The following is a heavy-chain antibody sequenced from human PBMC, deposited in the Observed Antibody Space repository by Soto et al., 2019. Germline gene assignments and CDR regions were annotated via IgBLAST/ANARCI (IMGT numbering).Heavy chain of an antibody. V-gene: IGHV1-3*01. CDR3: ARDPLSLYSADFR. J-gene: IGHJ4*02. D-gene: IGHD1-26*01. CDR2: INGGNGDT. Sequence: QVQLVQSGAEVKKPGASVRISCRTSGYTFTSYAITWLRHAPGQRLEWMGWINGGNGDTKYSQKFQDRLSITRDTSATTVSLGLSSLTSEDTAIYYCARDPLSLYSADFRWGQGTLVNVSS. CDR1: GYTFTSYA.